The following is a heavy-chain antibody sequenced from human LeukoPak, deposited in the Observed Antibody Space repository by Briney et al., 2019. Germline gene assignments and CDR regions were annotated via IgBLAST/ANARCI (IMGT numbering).Heavy chain of an antibody. CDR3: ARAFCTGSSCYYFDY. CDR1: GYTFTSYG. D-gene: IGHD2-15*01. CDR2: ISAYNGNT. Sequence: ASVKVSFKASGYTFTSYGISWVRLAPGQGLEWMGWISAYNGNTNYAQKLQGRVTMTTDTSTSTAYMELRSLRSDDTAVYYCARAFCTGSSCYYFDYWGQGALVTDSS. V-gene: IGHV1-18*01. J-gene: IGHJ4*02.